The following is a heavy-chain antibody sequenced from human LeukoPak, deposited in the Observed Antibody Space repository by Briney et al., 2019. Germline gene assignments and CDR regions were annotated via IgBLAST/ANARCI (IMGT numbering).Heavy chain of an antibody. Sequence: PGGSLRLSCAASGFTFSSYNMNWVRQAPGKGLEWVSSISSSSGYIYYADSVMGRFTISRDNAKNSLYLQMNSLRAEDTAVYYCARVSPTYYYDSSGYDFDYWGQGTLVTVSS. V-gene: IGHV3-21*01. D-gene: IGHD3-22*01. CDR2: ISSSSGYI. CDR1: GFTFSSYN. CDR3: ARVSPTYYYDSSGYDFDY. J-gene: IGHJ4*02.